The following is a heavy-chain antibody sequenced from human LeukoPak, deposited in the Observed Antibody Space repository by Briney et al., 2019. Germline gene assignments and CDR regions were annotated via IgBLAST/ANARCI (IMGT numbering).Heavy chain of an antibody. Sequence: GASVKVSCKASGYTFTSYDINWVRQATGQGLEWMGWMNPNSGNTGYAQKFQGRVTMTRNTSISTAYMELSSLRSEDTAVYYCARDRRPATINYYYYMDVWGKGTTVTVSS. CDR1: GYTFTSYD. V-gene: IGHV1-8*01. CDR3: ARDRRPATINYYYYMDV. CDR2: MNPNSGNT. J-gene: IGHJ6*03. D-gene: IGHD2-2*01.